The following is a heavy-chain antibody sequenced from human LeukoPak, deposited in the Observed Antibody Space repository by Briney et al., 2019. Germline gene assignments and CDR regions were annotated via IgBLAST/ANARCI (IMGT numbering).Heavy chain of an antibody. D-gene: IGHD3-22*01. J-gene: IGHJ3*02. CDR3: ARPHYESSGLYVDAFDI. CDR2: INPNSGGT. V-gene: IGHV1-2*06. CDR1: GYTLTAYY. Sequence: ASVKVSCKASGYTLTAYYLHWVRQAPGQGLEWMGRINPNSGGTTYAQKFQGRVTVTRDTSIGTAYMELSSLRSDDTAVYYCARPHYESSGLYVDAFDIWGQGTMVTVSS.